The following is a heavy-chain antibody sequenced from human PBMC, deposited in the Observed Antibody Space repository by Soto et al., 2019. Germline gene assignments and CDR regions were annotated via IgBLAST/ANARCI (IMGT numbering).Heavy chain of an antibody. CDR3: AKDGRVPVAMPGRREDAFGA. Sequence: EVQLLESGGDLVQPGGSLRLSCVAAGFTFSRFAMSWVRQAPGKGLEWVSDISGDSTTTYYAGSVKGRFTVSRDNSRNTLFLQMISLRVDDTALYFCAKDGRVPVAMPGRREDAFGALGQGPMVTVSS. CDR2: ISGDSTTT. D-gene: IGHD2-2*01. J-gene: IGHJ3*01. CDR1: GFTFSRFA. V-gene: IGHV3-23*01.